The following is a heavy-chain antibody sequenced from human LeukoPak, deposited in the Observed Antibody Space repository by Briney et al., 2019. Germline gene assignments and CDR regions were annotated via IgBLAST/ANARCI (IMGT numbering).Heavy chain of an antibody. CDR2: IIPIFGTA. D-gene: IGHD6-19*01. CDR3: ARSAYRRGWYAFDY. CDR1: GGTFSSYA. J-gene: IGHJ4*02. V-gene: IGHV1-69*01. Sequence: GSSVKVSCKASGGTFSSYAISWVRQAPGQGLEWMGGIIPIFGTANYAQKFQGRVTITADESTSTAYMEMRSLRSENTAVYYCARSAYRRGWYAFDYGGQGTLVTASS.